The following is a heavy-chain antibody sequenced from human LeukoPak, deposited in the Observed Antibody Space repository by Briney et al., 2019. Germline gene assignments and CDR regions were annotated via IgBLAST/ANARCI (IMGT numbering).Heavy chain of an antibody. J-gene: IGHJ5*02. CDR2: ISYSGST. CDR1: GGSDSSGRPC. D-gene: IGHD1-26*01. Sequence: SETLSLTCTVSGGSDSSGRPCWSWIRQPPGKGLEWIGYISYSGSTNYNPSLESRVTISVDTSKNQFSLKLSSVTAADTAVYYCAREVGANNWFDPWGQGTRVTVSA. CDR3: AREVGANNWFDP. V-gene: IGHV4-61*01.